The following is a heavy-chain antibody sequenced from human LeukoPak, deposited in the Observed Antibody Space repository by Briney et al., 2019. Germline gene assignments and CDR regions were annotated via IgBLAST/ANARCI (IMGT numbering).Heavy chain of an antibody. V-gene: IGHV3-21*01. CDR2: ISSSSSYI. CDR3: ARQQIQLWPYFDY. J-gene: IGHJ4*02. Sequence: GGSLRLSCAASGFTFSSYSMNWVRQAPGKGLEWVSSISSSSSYIYYADSVKGRFTISRDNAKNSLYLQMNSLRAEDTAVYYCARQQIQLWPYFDYWGQGTLVTVSS. D-gene: IGHD5-18*01. CDR1: GFTFSSYS.